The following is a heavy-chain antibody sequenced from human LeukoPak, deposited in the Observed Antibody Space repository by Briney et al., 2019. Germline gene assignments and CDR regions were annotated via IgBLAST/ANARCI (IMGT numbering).Heavy chain of an antibody. Sequence: GGSLRLSCAASGFTFSSCWMHWVRQAPGKGLVWVSGINSDGSSTSYADSVKGRFTISRDNAKNRLYLQMNSLRAEDTAVYYCATSYYDSSGYYFGDAFDIWGQGTMVTVSS. CDR1: GFTFSSCW. J-gene: IGHJ3*02. D-gene: IGHD3-22*01. CDR3: ATSYYDSSGYYFGDAFDI. V-gene: IGHV3-74*01. CDR2: INSDGSST.